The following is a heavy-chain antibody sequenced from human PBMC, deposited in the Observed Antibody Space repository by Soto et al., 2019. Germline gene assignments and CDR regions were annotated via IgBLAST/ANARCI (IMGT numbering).Heavy chain of an antibody. CDR2: ISYDGINT. CDR3: AKDVSRVANSYGYFDY. D-gene: IGHD5-18*01. J-gene: IGHJ4*02. Sequence: GGSLRLSCAASGFTFDNYGIRFGRHSPVKGREWVAVISYDGINTYYADSMKGRFTISRDNSKNTLFLQMDSLRAEDTAVYYCAKDVSRVANSYGYFDYWGQGTLVTVSS. V-gene: IGHV3-30*18. CDR1: GFTFDNYG.